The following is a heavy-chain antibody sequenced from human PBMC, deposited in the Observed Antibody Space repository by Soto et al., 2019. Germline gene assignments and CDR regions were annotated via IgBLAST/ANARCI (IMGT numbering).Heavy chain of an antibody. V-gene: IGHV3-33*01. D-gene: IGHD2-2*02. CDR2: IWYDGSNK. Sequence: QVQLVESGGGVVQPGRSLRLSCAASGFTFSSYGMHWVRQAPGKGLEWVAVIWYDGSNKYYADSVKGRFTISRDNSKNTLYLQMNSLRAENTAVYYCARDVVPAAIHYYYYGMDVWGQVTTVTASS. CDR1: GFTFSSYG. CDR3: ARDVVPAAIHYYYYGMDV. J-gene: IGHJ6*02.